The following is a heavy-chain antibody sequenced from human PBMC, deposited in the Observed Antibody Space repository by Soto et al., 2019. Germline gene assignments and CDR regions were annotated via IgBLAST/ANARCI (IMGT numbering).Heavy chain of an antibody. V-gene: IGHV1-69*02. CDR2: IIPILGIA. Sequence: QVQLVQSGAEVKKPGSSVKVSCKASGGTFSSYTISWVRQAPGQGLEWMGRIIPILGIANYAQKFQGRVTITADKSTSTAYMGRSSLRSEDTAVYYCARSSSCGWDCYSGGDYWGQGTLVTVSS. CDR1: GGTFSSYT. J-gene: IGHJ4*02. CDR3: ARSSSCGWDCYSGGDY. D-gene: IGHD2-21*02.